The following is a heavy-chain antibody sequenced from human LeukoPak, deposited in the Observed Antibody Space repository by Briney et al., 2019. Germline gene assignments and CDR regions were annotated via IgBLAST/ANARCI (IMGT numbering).Heavy chain of an antibody. CDR1: GGSISSYY. CDR2: VYTSGST. J-gene: IGHJ4*02. Sequence: SETLSLTCTVSGGSISSYYWSWIRQPAGKGLEWIGRVYTSGSTNYNPSLESRVTMSVDTSKNQFSLKLSSVTAADTAVYYCARALYYATFVYFDYWGQGTLVTVSS. D-gene: IGHD3-10*01. V-gene: IGHV4-4*07. CDR3: ARALYYATFVYFDY.